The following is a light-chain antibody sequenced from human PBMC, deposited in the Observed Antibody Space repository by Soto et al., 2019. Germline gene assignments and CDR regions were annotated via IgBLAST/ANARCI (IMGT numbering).Light chain of an antibody. CDR1: QSVSSN. CDR3: QQYNNWGT. V-gene: IGKV3-15*01. J-gene: IGKJ1*01. CDR2: GAS. Sequence: DIVMTQSPATLSVSPGERATLSCRASQSVSSNLAWYQQKPGQAPRLLIYGASTRATGIPARFSGSGSGTEFTLTIRSLQSEDFAVYSCQQYNNWGTFGQGTKVEI.